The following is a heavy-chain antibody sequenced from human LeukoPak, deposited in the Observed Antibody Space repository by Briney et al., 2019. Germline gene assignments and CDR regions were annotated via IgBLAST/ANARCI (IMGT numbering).Heavy chain of an antibody. CDR2: IYTSGST. CDR3: ARGIYSNTDYYYYGMDV. Sequence: SETLSLTCTVSGGSISSYYWSWIRQPAGKELEWIGRIYTSGSTNYNPSLKSRVTMSVDTSKNQFSLKLSSVTAADTAVYYCARGIYSNTDYYYYGMDVWGQGTTVTVSS. V-gene: IGHV4-4*07. CDR1: GGSISSYY. J-gene: IGHJ6*02. D-gene: IGHD4-11*01.